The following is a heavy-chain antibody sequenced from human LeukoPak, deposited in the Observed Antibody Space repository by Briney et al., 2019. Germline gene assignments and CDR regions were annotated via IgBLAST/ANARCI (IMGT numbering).Heavy chain of an antibody. CDR1: GFTFSSYW. V-gene: IGHV3-7*01. Sequence: GGSLRLSCAASGFTFSSYWMNWARQAPGKGLEWVASINHNGNVNYYVDSVKGRFTISRDNAKNSLYLQMNSLRAEDAAVYYCASGYGFWSGYYGSFDYWGQGTLVTVSS. D-gene: IGHD3-3*01. CDR3: ASGYGFWSGYYGSFDY. J-gene: IGHJ4*02. CDR2: INHNGNVN.